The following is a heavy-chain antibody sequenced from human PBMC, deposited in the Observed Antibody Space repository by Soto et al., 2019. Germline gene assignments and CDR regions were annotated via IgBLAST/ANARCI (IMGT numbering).Heavy chain of an antibody. CDR1: GGSISSGGYY. CDR2: IYYSGST. J-gene: IGHJ6*02. Sequence: QVQLQESGPGLVKPSQTLSLTCTVSGGSISSGGYYWSWIRQHPGKGLEWIGYIYYSGSTYYNPSLKGRVTISADSSKNQFSLMMDSVTAADTAVYYCARAYRSGGSCYYWGYSYGMDVWGQGTTVTVSS. CDR3: ARAYRSGGSCYYWGYSYGMDV. V-gene: IGHV4-31*03. D-gene: IGHD2-15*01.